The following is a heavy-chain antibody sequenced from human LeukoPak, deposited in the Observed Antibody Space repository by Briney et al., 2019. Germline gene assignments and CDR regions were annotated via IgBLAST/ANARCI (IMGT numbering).Heavy chain of an antibody. CDR3: AKGLRLGELSFGH. Sequence: GGSLRLSCAASGFTFSSYGMHWVRQAPGKGLEWVAFIRYDGSNKYYADSVKGRFTISRDNSKNTLYLQMNSLRAEDTAVYYCAKGLRLGELSFGHWGQGTLVTVSS. J-gene: IGHJ4*02. V-gene: IGHV3-30*02. CDR1: GFTFSSYG. D-gene: IGHD3-16*02. CDR2: IRYDGSNK.